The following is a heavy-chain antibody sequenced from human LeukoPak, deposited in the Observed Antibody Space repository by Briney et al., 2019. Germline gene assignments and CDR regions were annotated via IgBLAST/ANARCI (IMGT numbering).Heavy chain of an antibody. CDR3: VKGPYYYDSSGYYNLDY. CDR1: GFTFDDYA. J-gene: IGHJ4*02. Sequence: GGSLRLSCAASGFTFDDYAMHWVRQAPGKGLEWVSGISWNSGSIGYADSVKGRFTISRDNAKNSPYLQMNSLRAEDTALYYCVKGPYYYDSSGYYNLDYWGQGTLVTVSS. V-gene: IGHV3-9*01. D-gene: IGHD3-22*01. CDR2: ISWNSGSI.